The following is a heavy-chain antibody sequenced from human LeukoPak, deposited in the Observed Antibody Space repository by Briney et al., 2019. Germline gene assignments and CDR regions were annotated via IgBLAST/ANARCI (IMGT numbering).Heavy chain of an antibody. CDR1: GGSFSGYY. V-gene: IGHV4-34*01. CDR3: ARIGFSSGYYYYFDY. Sequence: RSSETLSLTCAVYGGSFSGYYWSWIRQPPGKGLEWIGEINHSGSTNYNPSLKSRVTISVDTSKNQFSLKLSSVTAADTAVYYCARIGFSSGYYYYFDYWGQGTLVTVSS. CDR2: INHSGST. J-gene: IGHJ4*02. D-gene: IGHD3-22*01.